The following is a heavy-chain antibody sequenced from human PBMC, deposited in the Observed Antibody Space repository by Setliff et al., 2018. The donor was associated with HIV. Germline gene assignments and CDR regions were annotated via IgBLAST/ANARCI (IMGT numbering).Heavy chain of an antibody. J-gene: IGHJ4*02. CDR2: IYPGDSDT. V-gene: IGHV5-51*01. Sequence: GESLKISCKGSGYSFTSYWIGWVRQMPGKGLAWMGIIYPGDSDTRYSPSFQGQVTISAGKSISTAYLQWSSLKASDTAMYYCARPTYYYNSSGYYLGYWGQGTLVTVSS. D-gene: IGHD3-22*01. CDR1: GYSFTSYW. CDR3: ARPTYYYNSSGYYLGY.